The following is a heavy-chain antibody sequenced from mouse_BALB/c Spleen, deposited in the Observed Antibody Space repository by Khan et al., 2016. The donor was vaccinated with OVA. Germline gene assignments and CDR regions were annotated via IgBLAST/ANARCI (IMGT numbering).Heavy chain of an antibody. CDR1: GFSLTSYG. V-gene: IGHV2-9*02. Sequence: QVQLKESGPGLVAPSQSLSITCTVSGFSLTSYGVHWVRQPPGKGLEWLGVLWAGGSTNYNSALMSRLSISKDNSKNQVFLKMKSLQTDDTAMYYWARPYYGSAWFAYWGQGTLVTVSA. CDR3: ARPYYGSAWFAY. J-gene: IGHJ3*01. D-gene: IGHD1-1*01. CDR2: LWAGGST.